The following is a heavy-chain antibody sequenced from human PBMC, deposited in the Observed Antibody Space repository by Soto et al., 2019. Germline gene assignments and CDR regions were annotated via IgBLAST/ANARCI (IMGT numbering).Heavy chain of an antibody. CDR1: GRTFSSSA. J-gene: IGHJ4*02. Sequence: SVKVSCQASGRTFSSSASSWVRQAPGQGLEWMGGIIPIFGTANYAQKFQGRVTITADESTSTAYMELSSLRSEDTAVYYCAKKATTHYYDSSGYYQYYFDYWGQGTLVTVSS. CDR3: AKKATTHYYDSSGYYQYYFDY. CDR2: IIPIFGTA. D-gene: IGHD3-22*01. V-gene: IGHV1-69*13.